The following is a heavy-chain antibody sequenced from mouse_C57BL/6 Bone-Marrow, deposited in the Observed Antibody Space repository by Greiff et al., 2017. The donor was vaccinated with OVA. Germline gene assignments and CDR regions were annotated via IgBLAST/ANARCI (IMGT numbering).Heavy chain of an antibody. CDR1: GYTFTSYW. V-gene: IGHV1-5*01. D-gene: IGHD2-4*01. J-gene: IGHJ3*01. Sequence: VQLQQSGTVLARPGASVKMSCKTSGYTFTSYWMHWVKQRPGQGLEWIGAIYPGNSDTSYNQKFTGKAKLTAVTSASTAYMELSSLTNEDSAVYYCTSAIYDYSAWFAYWGQGTLVTVSA. CDR3: TSAIYDYSAWFAY. CDR2: IYPGNSDT.